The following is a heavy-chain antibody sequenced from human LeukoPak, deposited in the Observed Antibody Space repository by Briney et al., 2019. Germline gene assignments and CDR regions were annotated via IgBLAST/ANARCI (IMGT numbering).Heavy chain of an antibody. CDR3: ARDFSGVGDYVPYYYYGMDV. D-gene: IGHD4-17*01. J-gene: IGHJ6*02. CDR2: IIPILGIA. Sequence: SVKVSCKASGGTFSSYAISWVRQAPGQGLEWMGRIIPILGIANYAQKFQGRVTITADKSTGTAYMELSSLRSEDTAVYYCARDFSGVGDYVPYYYYGMDVWGQGTTVTVSS. CDR1: GGTFSSYA. V-gene: IGHV1-69*04.